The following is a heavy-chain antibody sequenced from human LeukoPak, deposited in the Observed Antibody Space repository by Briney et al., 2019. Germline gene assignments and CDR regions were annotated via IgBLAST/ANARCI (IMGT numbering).Heavy chain of an antibody. Sequence: GGSLRLSCAASGFTFSSYSMNWVRQAPGKGLEWVSVIYSGGSTYYADSVKGRFTISRDNSKNTVYLQMNSLTAEDTAVYYCATSTAVVTGYFQHWGQGTLVTVSS. V-gene: IGHV3-53*01. J-gene: IGHJ1*01. CDR2: IYSGGST. CDR3: ATSTAVVTGYFQH. D-gene: IGHD5-18*01. CDR1: GFTFSSYS.